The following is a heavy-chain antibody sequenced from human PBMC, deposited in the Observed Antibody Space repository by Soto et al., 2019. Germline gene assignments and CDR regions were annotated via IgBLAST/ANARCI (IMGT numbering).Heavy chain of an antibody. J-gene: IGHJ6*02. Sequence: QVQLVQSGAEVKKPGSSVKVSCKSSGGTFSSYAISWVRQAPGQGLEWMGGVIPVFGLATYAQKVQGRVTINADKSTNTAYMEVSSLRSEDTAVYYCARGKSYYGSGKGISDYYSLDVWGQGTPVTVSS. V-gene: IGHV1-69*17. CDR2: VIPVFGLA. D-gene: IGHD3-10*01. CDR1: GGTFSSYA. CDR3: ARGKSYYGSGKGISDYYSLDV.